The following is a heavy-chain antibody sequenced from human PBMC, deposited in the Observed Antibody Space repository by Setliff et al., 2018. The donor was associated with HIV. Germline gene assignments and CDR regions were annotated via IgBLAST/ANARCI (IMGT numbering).Heavy chain of an antibody. J-gene: IGHJ4*02. V-gene: IGHV1-18*04. CDR3: ARVPLSGWLYFDY. D-gene: IGHD6-19*01. Sequence: ASVKVSCKASGYIFTDYYIHWVRQAPGQGLEWMGWINPNGGYTNYAQKLQGRVTMTTDTSTSTAYMELRSLRSDDTAVYYCARVPLSGWLYFDYWGQGTLVTVSS. CDR2: INPNGGYT. CDR1: GYIFTDYY.